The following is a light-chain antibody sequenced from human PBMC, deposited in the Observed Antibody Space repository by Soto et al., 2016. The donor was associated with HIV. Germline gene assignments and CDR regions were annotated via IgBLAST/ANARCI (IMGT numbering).Light chain of an antibody. Sequence: SYELTQPPSVSVAPGKTARFTCGGNNIGSKTVHWYQQKPGQAPVLVVYDDSDRPSGIPKRFSGSNSGNTATLTIGRVEAGNEADYYCQLWDTTDHRVVFGGRDQARPS. CDR1: NIGSKT. J-gene: IGLJ2*01. CDR2: DDS. CDR3: QLWDTTDHRVV. V-gene: IGLV3-21*03.